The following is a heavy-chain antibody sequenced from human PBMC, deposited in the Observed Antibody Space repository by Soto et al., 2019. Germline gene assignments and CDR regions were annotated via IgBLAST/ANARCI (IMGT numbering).Heavy chain of an antibody. V-gene: IGHV4-39*01. CDR2: IYYSGST. D-gene: IGHD6-13*01. Sequence: SETLSLTCTVSGGSISSTNYYWGWIRQPPGKGLEWIGNIYYSGSTYYTPSLKSRVTISVDTSKNQFSLNLSSVTAADTAVYYCARTSQQQLVRYFDYWGQGTLVTVSS. CDR3: ARTSQQQLVRYFDY. CDR1: GGSISSTNYY. J-gene: IGHJ4*02.